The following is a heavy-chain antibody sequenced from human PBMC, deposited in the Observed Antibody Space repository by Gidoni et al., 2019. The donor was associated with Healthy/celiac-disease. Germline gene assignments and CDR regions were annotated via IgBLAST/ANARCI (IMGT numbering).Heavy chain of an antibody. Sequence: EVQLVESGGGLVQPGGSLRLSCAASGFTFSSYSMNWVRQAPGKGLEWVSYISSSSSTIYYADSVKGRFTISRDNAKNSLYLQMNSLRAEDTAVYYCARCWPVRGVHPFWCGMDVWGQGTTVTVSS. D-gene: IGHD3-10*01. CDR1: GFTFSSYS. CDR3: ARCWPVRGVHPFWCGMDV. V-gene: IGHV3-48*01. CDR2: ISSSSSTI. J-gene: IGHJ6*02.